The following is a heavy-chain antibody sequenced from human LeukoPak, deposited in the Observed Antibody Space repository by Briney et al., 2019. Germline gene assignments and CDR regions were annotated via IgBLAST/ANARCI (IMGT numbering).Heavy chain of an antibody. V-gene: IGHV1-24*01. Sequence: ASVKVSCKVSGYTLTEISMHWVRQAPGKGLEWMGGFDPEDGETIYAQKFQGRVTMTEDTSTDTAYMELSSLRSEDTAVYYCATATYYYGSGSYTYYYYYYMDVWGKGTTVTVSS. CDR3: ATATYYYGSGSYTYYYYYYMDV. J-gene: IGHJ6*03. D-gene: IGHD3-10*01. CDR2: FDPEDGET. CDR1: GYTLTEIS.